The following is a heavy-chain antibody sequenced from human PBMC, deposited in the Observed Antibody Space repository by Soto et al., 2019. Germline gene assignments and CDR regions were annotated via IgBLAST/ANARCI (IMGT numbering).Heavy chain of an antibody. CDR3: ARVAMSPIGWFHFDL. CDR2: IIPSDGDT. D-gene: IGHD2-15*01. CDR1: GYTFTNNN. V-gene: IGHV1-46*01. Sequence: GASVKVSCKAYGYTFTNNNLHWVRQAPGQGLEWMGVIIPSDGDTIYAQRFQGRVTVTRDTSTSIGYMELSSLTSEDTAFYYCARVAMSPIGWFHFDLWGQGTLVTVSS. J-gene: IGHJ4*02.